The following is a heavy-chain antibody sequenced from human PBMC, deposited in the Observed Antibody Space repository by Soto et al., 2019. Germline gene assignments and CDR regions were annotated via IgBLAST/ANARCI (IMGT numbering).Heavy chain of an antibody. D-gene: IGHD5-18*01. CDR1: GASITQYY. CDR3: ARGFSGYSYGYGLDY. J-gene: IGHJ4*02. V-gene: IGHV4-59*01. CDR2: VSSTGST. Sequence: PSETLSLTCTVSGASITQYYWNWIRQSPGKGLEWIVSVSSTGSTVYNPSLTSRVTVSLDTSKNQFSLTLNSVTAADTAVYHCARGFSGYSYGYGLDYWGQGTLVTISS.